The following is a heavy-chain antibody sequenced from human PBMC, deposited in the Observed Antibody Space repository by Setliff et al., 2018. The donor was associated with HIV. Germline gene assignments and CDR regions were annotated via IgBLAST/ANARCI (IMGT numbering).Heavy chain of an antibody. CDR2: MNPSGAT. CDR3: ARVISGRGRELPDFDY. Sequence: ASVMVSCKASGYTLTNYEINWVRQATGQGLEWMGWMNPSGATGYAQEFQGRVTMTRDTSISTAYMELSSLRSEDTAAYYCARVISGRGRELPDFDYWGQGTQVTVSS. D-gene: IGHD3-10*01. CDR1: GYTLTNYE. J-gene: IGHJ4*02. V-gene: IGHV1-8*02.